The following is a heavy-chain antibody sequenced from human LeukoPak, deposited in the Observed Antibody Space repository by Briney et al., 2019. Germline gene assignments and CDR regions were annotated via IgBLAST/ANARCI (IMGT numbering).Heavy chain of an antibody. V-gene: IGHV3-20*04. D-gene: IGHD5-18*01. Sequence: SGWSLRLSCAAAGFAFDDYGMCWVRQAPGKGLEWVSGINWNGGSTGYADSVKGRFTISRDNAKNSLYLQMNSLRDEDTALYYCARDLGYSYGLGYWGQGTLVTVSS. J-gene: IGHJ4*02. CDR1: GFAFDDYG. CDR2: INWNGGST. CDR3: ARDLGYSYGLGY.